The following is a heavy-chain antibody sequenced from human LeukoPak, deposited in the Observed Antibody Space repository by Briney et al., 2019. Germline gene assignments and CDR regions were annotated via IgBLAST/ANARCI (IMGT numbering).Heavy chain of an antibody. CDR3: ARDNDYGDYGGY. V-gene: IGHV4-34*01. CDR1: GGSFSGYY. CDR2: INHSGST. J-gene: IGHJ4*02. D-gene: IGHD4-17*01. Sequence: PSETLSLTCAVYGGSFSGYYWSWIRQPPGKGLEWIGEINHSGSTNYNPSLKSRVTISVDTSKDQFSLKLSSVTAADTAVYYCARDNDYGDYGGYWGQGTLVIVSS.